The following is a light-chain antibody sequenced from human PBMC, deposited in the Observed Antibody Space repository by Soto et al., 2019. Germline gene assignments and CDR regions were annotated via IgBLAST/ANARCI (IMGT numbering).Light chain of an antibody. CDR2: GAS. V-gene: IGKV3D-15*01. J-gene: IGKJ4*01. Sequence: EIVMTQSPATLSVSPGERATLSCRASQSVNIYLAWYQQKPGQAPRLLIFGASSRATGIPARFSGSGSGTEFNPAHSRLESGSFAVLFCSADYGWLAVNFGGRDQ. CDR1: QSVNIY. CDR3: SADYGWLAVN.